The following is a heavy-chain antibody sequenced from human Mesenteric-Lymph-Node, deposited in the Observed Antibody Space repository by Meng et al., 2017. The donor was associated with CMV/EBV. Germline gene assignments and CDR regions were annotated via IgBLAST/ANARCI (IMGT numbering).Heavy chain of an antibody. Sequence: SETLSLTCVVYGGSLSGYYWTWIRQSPGKGLEWIGEIHHSDHFSEGINYNPSLKSRVTISVDTSTNYFSLKVSSVTAADTAVYYCSRGLDSFKLGNYWAQGTLVTVSS. CDR3: SRGLDSFKLGNY. V-gene: IGHV4-34*01. D-gene: IGHD1-1*01. CDR2: IHHSDHFSEGI. J-gene: IGHJ4*02. CDR1: GGSLSGYY.